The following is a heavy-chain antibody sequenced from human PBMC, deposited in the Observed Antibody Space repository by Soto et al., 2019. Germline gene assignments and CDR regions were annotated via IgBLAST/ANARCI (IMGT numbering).Heavy chain of an antibody. CDR1: GYSFTTYW. V-gene: IGHV5-10-1*01. D-gene: IGHD3-22*01. Sequence: GESLKISCQASGYSFTTYWISWVRQMPGKGLECMGRIDPTDSYTDYGPSFEGHVTMSGDRSINTAYLEWSSLKASDSAMYYCARLTRPHDSSVYHIFDSGGLETRVPVPS. CDR3: ARLTRPHDSSVYHIFDS. CDR2: IDPTDSYT. J-gene: IGHJ4*02.